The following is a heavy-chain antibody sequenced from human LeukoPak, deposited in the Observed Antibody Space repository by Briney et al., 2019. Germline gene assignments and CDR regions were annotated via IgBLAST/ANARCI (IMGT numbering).Heavy chain of an antibody. CDR1: GYSISSGYY. J-gene: IGHJ3*02. V-gene: IGHV4-38-2*02. CDR3: ARDKIVVVTAPDAFHI. D-gene: IGHD2-21*02. Sequence: SQTLSLTCTVSGYSISSGYYWGWIRQPPGKGLEWIGTIYHSGSTYYNPSLKSRVTISVDTSKNQFSLKLSSVTAADTAMYYCARDKIVVVTAPDAFHIWGQGTMVTVSS. CDR2: IYHSGST.